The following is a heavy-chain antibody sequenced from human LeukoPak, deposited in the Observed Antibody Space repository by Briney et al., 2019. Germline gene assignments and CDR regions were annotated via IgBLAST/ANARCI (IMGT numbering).Heavy chain of an antibody. CDR2: IYTSGST. D-gene: IGHD6-19*01. CDR1: GGSISSYY. Sequence: SETLSLTCTVSGGSISSYYWSWIRQPAGKGLEWIGRIYTSGSTNYNPSLKSRVTMSVDTSKNQFSLKLSSVTAADTAVYYCARDSGQWLVQHYYYYYYMDVWGKGTTATVSS. J-gene: IGHJ6*03. CDR3: ARDSGQWLVQHYYYYYYMDV. V-gene: IGHV4-4*07.